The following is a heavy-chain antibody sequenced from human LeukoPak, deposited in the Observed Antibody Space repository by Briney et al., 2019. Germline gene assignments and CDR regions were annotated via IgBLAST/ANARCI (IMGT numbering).Heavy chain of an antibody. J-gene: IGHJ3*02. V-gene: IGHV3-53*01. CDR1: GFTVRSSY. Sequence: GGSLSLSCAASGFTVRSSYMRWVRQAPGKGREWVSVYYSCGWTYYADSGKGRFTIARDNSKNTLYLQMNSRRVEDTDVYYCARDGPVIREDIWGQGTMVTVSS. CDR2: YYSCGWT. CDR3: ARDGPVIREDI. D-gene: IGHD3-10*01.